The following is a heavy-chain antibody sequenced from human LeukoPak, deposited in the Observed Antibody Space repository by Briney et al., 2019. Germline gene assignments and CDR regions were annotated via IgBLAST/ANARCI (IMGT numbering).Heavy chain of an antibody. J-gene: IGHJ4*02. CDR3: AKEVHPYDSGTYYFDY. V-gene: IGHV3-30*02. Sequence: GGSLRLSCVGSGFAFSSYGMHWVRQAAGKGLEWVAFIRHDGSNEYYADSVKGRFTVSRDNSKNTLFLQMNSLRVEEMAVYYCAKEVHPYDSGTYYFDYWGRGTLVTVSS. D-gene: IGHD3-10*01. CDR1: GFAFSSYG. CDR2: IRHDGSNE.